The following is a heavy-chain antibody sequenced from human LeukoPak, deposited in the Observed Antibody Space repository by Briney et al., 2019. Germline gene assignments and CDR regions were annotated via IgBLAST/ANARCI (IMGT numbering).Heavy chain of an antibody. J-gene: IGHJ5*02. CDR2: INSDGSST. CDR3: ARAASSGWSGGNWFDP. V-gene: IGHV3-74*01. CDR1: GFTFSSYW. D-gene: IGHD6-19*01. Sequence: PGGSLRLSCAASGFTFSSYWMHWVRQAPGKGLVWVSRINSDGSSTSYADSVKGGFTISRDNAKNTLYLQMNSLRAEDTAVYYCARAASSGWSGGNWFDPWGQGTLVTVSS.